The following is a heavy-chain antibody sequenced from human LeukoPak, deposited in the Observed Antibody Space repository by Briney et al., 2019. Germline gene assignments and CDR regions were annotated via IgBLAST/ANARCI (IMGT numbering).Heavy chain of an antibody. CDR2: ISAGGSFT. J-gene: IGHJ6*03. CDR3: AKVITTIGVVEASKKYYYMDV. D-gene: IGHD3-3*01. Sequence: AGGSLRLSCAASRFTFSTYVMTWVRRAPGKGLEWVSSISAGGSFTYYADAVKGRFTISRDNSMNTLYLQMDSLRAEDTAAYHCAKVITTIGVVEASKKYYYMDVWGKGTTVTVSS. V-gene: IGHV3-23*01. CDR1: RFTFSTYV.